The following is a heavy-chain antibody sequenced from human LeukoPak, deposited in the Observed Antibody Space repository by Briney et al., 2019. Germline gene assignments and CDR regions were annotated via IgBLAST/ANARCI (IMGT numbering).Heavy chain of an antibody. D-gene: IGHD6-13*01. CDR2: IGSSGSTI. CDR3: ARDHGQQVYYYMDV. J-gene: IGHJ6*03. V-gene: IGHV3-11*04. Sequence: PGGSLRLSCAASGFTFSDYYMSWIDQAPGQGLEWVSYIGSSGSTIYFADSVKGRFTISRDNAKNSLYLQMNSLRAEDTAVYYCARDHGQQVYYYMDVWGKGTTVTVSS. CDR1: GFTFSDYY.